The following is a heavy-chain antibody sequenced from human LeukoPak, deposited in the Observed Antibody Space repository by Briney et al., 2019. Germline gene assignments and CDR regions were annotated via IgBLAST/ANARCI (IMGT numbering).Heavy chain of an antibody. CDR3: ATGLSNGWSYFDD. CDR2: ISRSSDTT. V-gene: IGHV3-23*01. D-gene: IGHD6-19*01. J-gene: IGHJ4*02. Sequence: GGSLRLSCAASGFSFSIYAMSWVRQAPGKGLEWVSVISRSSDTTHYADSVKGRFTISRDNSKNTLYLQMDSLRAEDTAVYFCATGLSNGWSYFDDWGQGTRVTVSS. CDR1: GFSFSIYA.